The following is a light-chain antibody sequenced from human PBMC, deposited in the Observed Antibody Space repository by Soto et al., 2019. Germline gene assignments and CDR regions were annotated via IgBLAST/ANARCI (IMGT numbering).Light chain of an antibody. CDR2: GAS. J-gene: IGKJ1*01. CDR3: QQYSNWPWT. V-gene: IGKV3-15*01. CDR1: QSVTSY. Sequence: EIVMTQSPATLSVSPGEKATLSCRASQSVTSYLAWYQQTPGQAPRLLIQGASARATDDPARFSGSGSGTEFTLTISSLQSEDFAVYYCQQYSNWPWTFGQGTKVEI.